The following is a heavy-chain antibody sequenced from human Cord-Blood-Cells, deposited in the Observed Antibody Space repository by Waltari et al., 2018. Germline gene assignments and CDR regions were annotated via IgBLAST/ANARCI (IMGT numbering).Heavy chain of an antibody. V-gene: IGHV1-69*01. Sequence: QVQLVQSGAEVKKPGSSVTVSCKASGGTFSSYAISWVRKAPGQGLEWMGGIIPIFGTANYAQKFQGRVTITADESTSTAYMELSSLRSEDTAVYYCARDRFYSGYDYNWFDPWGQGTLVTVSS. CDR3: ARDRFYSGYDYNWFDP. J-gene: IGHJ5*02. CDR1: GGTFSSYA. CDR2: IIPIFGTA. D-gene: IGHD5-12*01.